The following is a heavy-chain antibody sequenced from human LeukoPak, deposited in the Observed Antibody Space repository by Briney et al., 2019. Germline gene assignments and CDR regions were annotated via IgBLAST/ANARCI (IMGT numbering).Heavy chain of an antibody. CDR1: GFTFDDYA. CDR3: AKDVSIAVAGNLGY. V-gene: IGHV3-9*01. D-gene: IGHD6-19*01. J-gene: IGHJ4*02. CDR2: ISWNSDSL. Sequence: PGRSLRLSWAASGFTFDDYAMHWVRQAPGKGLEWVSGISWNSDSLGYAESVKGRFTISRDNAKNSLYLQMNSLRPEDTALYYCAKDVSIAVAGNLGYWGQGTLVTVPS.